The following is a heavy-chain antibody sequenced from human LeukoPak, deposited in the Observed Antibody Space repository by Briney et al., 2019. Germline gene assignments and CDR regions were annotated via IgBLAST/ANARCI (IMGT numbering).Heavy chain of an antibody. Sequence: PGGSLRLSCAASGFSFSSYEMNWVRQAPGKGLEWVSYISSSGSTIYYADSVKGRFTISRDNAKNSLYLQMNSLRAEDTAVYYCARPKTTAPTAYFDYWGQGTLVTVSS. D-gene: IGHD4-17*01. CDR2: ISSSGSTI. CDR3: ARPKTTAPTAYFDY. J-gene: IGHJ4*02. V-gene: IGHV3-48*03. CDR1: GFSFSSYE.